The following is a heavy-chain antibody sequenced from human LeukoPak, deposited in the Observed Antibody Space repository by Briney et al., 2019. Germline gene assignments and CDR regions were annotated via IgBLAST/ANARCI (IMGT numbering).Heavy chain of an antibody. CDR3: ARDSYYYDSSGYYYPPDSYYFDY. CDR2: INPNSGGT. V-gene: IGHV1-2*02. Sequence: ASVKVSCKACEYTFTRYYMLWVRQAPGQGLEWMGWINPNSGGTNYAQKFQGRVTTTRDTSISTAYMELSRLTSDDTAVYYCARDSYYYDSSGYYYPPDSYYFDYWGQGTLVTVSS. J-gene: IGHJ4*02. CDR1: EYTFTRYY. D-gene: IGHD3-22*01.